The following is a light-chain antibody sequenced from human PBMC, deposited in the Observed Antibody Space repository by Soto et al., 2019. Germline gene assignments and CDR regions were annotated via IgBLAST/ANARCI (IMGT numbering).Light chain of an antibody. Sequence: DIQMTQSPSSLSASVGDRLTIACRATQDINVYLSWYQKKPGRAPDLLIYGASNLHVGVPLRFSGSGSGTDFTLTITDLHPEDFATYYCQQNFSPSVTFGGGTRWIT. J-gene: IGKJ4*02. CDR2: GAS. CDR3: QQNFSPSVT. CDR1: QDINVY. V-gene: IGKV1-39*01.